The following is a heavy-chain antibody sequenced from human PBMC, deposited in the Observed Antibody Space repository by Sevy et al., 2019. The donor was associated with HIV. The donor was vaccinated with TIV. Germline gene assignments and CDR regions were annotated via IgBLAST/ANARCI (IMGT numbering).Heavy chain of an antibody. CDR3: TRDAGYSVGWYPSNY. CDR1: GFSVSSHA. CDR2: LSYDGSTQ. J-gene: IGHJ4*02. V-gene: IGHV3-30*04. D-gene: IGHD6-19*01. Sequence: GGSLRLSCAASGFSVSSHAMHWVRQAPGKGLEWVALLSYDGSTQYYAHSVKGRFSISRDNSKNILYLQMNSLRPADTALDYCTRDAGYSVGWYPSNYWGQGTLVTVSS.